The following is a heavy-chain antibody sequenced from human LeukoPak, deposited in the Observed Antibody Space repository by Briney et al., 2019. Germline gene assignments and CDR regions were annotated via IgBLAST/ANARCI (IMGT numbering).Heavy chain of an antibody. V-gene: IGHV4-34*01. CDR1: GGSFSGYY. CDR2: INHSGIT. D-gene: IGHD3-22*01. J-gene: IGHJ4*02. CDR3: TRHSSGYYYLDY. Sequence: SETLSLNCAVHGGSFSGYYWSWIRQPPGKGLEWMGEINHSGITNYNPSLERRVTISVDTSKNQFSLKLSSVTAADTAVYYCTRHSSGYYYLDYWGEGTLVTVSS.